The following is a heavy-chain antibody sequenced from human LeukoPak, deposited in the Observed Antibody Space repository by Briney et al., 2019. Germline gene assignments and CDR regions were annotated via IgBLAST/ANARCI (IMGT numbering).Heavy chain of an antibody. CDR2: INPNSGVT. V-gene: IGHV1-2*02. CDR3: ARFGVVTNDAFDI. CDR1: GYTFNGYY. Sequence: GVSVNVSCKASGYTFNGYYIHWVRQAPGQGLEWMGWINPNSGVTKYAQQFQGRVTMTWDTSVSTAYMELYRLTSDGTAMYYCARFGVVTNDAFDIWGQGTMVTISS. D-gene: IGHD3-3*01. J-gene: IGHJ3*02.